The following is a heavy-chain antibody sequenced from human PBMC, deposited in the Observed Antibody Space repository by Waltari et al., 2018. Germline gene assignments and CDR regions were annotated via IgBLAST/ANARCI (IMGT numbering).Heavy chain of an antibody. J-gene: IGHJ4*02. CDR3: AKDYCSGGSCYWGFFDY. CDR2: ISWDGGST. Sequence: EVQLVESGGVVVQPGGSLRLSCAASGFTFDDYTMHWVRQAPGKGLELVSLISWDGGSTYYADSVKGRFTISRDNSKNSLYQQMNSLRTEDTALYYCAKDYCSGGSCYWGFFDYWGQGTLVTVSS. CDR1: GFTFDDYT. V-gene: IGHV3-43*01. D-gene: IGHD2-15*01.